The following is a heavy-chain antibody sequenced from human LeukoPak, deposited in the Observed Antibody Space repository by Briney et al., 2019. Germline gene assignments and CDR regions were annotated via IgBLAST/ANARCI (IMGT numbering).Heavy chain of an antibody. J-gene: IGHJ4*02. Sequence: GGSLRLSCAASGFIFSSYEMNWVRQAPGKGLEWVSYISSSGSTIYYADSVKGRFTISRDNAKNSLYLQMNSLRAEDTAVYYCARDGLHTAHFDYWGQGTLVTVSS. CDR2: ISSSGSTI. CDR3: ARDGLHTAHFDY. D-gene: IGHD5-18*01. V-gene: IGHV3-48*03. CDR1: GFIFSSYE.